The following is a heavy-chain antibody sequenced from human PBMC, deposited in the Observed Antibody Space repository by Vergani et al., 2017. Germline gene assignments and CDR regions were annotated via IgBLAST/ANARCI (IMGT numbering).Heavy chain of an antibody. V-gene: IGHV4-34*01. J-gene: IGHJ6*02. CDR3: ARGVRVFSSSSSRRYYYYGMDV. CDR2: INHSGST. CDR1: GGSFSGYY. Sequence: QVQLQQWGAGLLKPSETLSLTCAVYGGSFSGYYWSWIRQPPGKGLEWIGEINHSGSTNYNPSLKSRVTISVDTSKNQFSLKLSYVTAADTAVYYCARGVRVFSSSSSRRYYYYGMDVWGQGTTVTVSS. D-gene: IGHD6-6*01.